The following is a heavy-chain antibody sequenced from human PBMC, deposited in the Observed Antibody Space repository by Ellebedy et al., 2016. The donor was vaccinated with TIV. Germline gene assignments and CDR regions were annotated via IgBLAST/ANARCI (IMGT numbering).Heavy chain of an antibody. CDR1: GFTFSTYW. CDR2: IKQDGTEK. Sequence: GGSLRLSCAASGFTFSTYWMNWVRQAPGKGLEWVANIKQDGTEKQYVESVKGRFTISRDNAKNSLYLQMNSLRAEDTAVYYCAGRAYNWNDGSLFDYWGQGTLVTVSS. J-gene: IGHJ4*02. D-gene: IGHD1-1*01. CDR3: AGRAYNWNDGSLFDY. V-gene: IGHV3-7*03.